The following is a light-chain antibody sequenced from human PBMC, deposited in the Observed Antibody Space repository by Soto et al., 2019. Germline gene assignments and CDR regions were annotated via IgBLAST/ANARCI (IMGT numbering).Light chain of an antibody. CDR3: SSYTSSSTDV. CDR1: SSDVGGYNY. V-gene: IGLV2-14*01. J-gene: IGLJ1*01. CDR2: DVS. Sequence: QSALTQPASVSGSPGQSITISCTGTSSDVGGYNYVSWYQQHPGKAPKLMIYDVSNRPSGVSNRFSGSKSGNTASLTISGLQAEDEADDYCSSYTSSSTDVFGTVTKLTVL.